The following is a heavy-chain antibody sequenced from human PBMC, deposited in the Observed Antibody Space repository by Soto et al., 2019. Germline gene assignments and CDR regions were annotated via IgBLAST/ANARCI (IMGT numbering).Heavy chain of an antibody. CDR3: ARMMTTIRSGLDI. J-gene: IGHJ6*02. D-gene: IGHD3-16*01. CDR2: VSVGGAT. V-gene: IGHV4-61*01. Sequence: SETLSLTCSFAGAPARGGSYYWNWIRQPPGKGLEWIGYVSVGGATNYSPSLKSRVTISIDASEFQFSLRLSSVTAADTAIYYCARMMTTIRSGLDIWGQGTTVTVSS. CDR1: GAPARGGSYY.